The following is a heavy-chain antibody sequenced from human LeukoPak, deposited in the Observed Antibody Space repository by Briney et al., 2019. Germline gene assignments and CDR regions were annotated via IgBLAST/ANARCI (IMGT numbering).Heavy chain of an antibody. CDR3: ARVPTSSWPSPDY. Sequence: SETLSLTCAVYGGPFSGHYWSWVCQPPGKGLEWIGEINDSGSTNYNPSLSSRVTISVDTSKNQFSLKLTSVTAADTALYHCARVPTSSWPSPDYWGQGTLVTVSS. CDR1: GGPFSGHY. J-gene: IGHJ4*02. V-gene: IGHV4-34*01. D-gene: IGHD6-13*01. CDR2: INDSGST.